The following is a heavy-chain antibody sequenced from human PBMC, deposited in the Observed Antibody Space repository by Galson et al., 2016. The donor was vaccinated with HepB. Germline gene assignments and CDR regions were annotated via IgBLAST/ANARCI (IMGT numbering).Heavy chain of an antibody. CDR2: ISSSSSYI. CDR3: VSLFSAAVAGYWYFDL. V-gene: IGHV3-21*01. J-gene: IGHJ2*01. Sequence: SLRLSCAASGFTFSSYSMNWVRQAPGKGLEWVSSISSSSSYIYYADSVKGRFTISRDNAKNSLYLQMNSLRAEDTAVYYCVSLFSAAVAGYWYFDLWGRGTLVTVSS. D-gene: IGHD6-19*01. CDR1: GFTFSSYS.